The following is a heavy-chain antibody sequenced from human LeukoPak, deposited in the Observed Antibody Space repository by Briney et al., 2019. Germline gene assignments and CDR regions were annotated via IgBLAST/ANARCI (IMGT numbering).Heavy chain of an antibody. CDR2: IYHSGST. CDR1: GYSISSGYY. CDR3: ARDRYYCSGGSCYGHVRRTEPKIFDY. J-gene: IGHJ4*02. Sequence: SETLSLTCTVSGYSISSGYYWGWIRQPPGKGLEWIGSIYHSGSTYYNPSLKSRVTISVDTSKNQFSLKLSSVTAADTAVYYCARDRYYCSGGSCYGHVRRTEPKIFDYWGQGTLVTVSS. D-gene: IGHD2-15*01. V-gene: IGHV4-38-2*02.